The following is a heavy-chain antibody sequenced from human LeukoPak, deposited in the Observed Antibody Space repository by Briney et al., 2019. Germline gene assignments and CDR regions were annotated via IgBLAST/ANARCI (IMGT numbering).Heavy chain of an antibody. D-gene: IGHD1-26*01. CDR2: MWYDGSRG. CDR1: GFILSTHG. V-gene: IGHV3-33*01. Sequence: GGSLRLSCAASGFILSTHGMHWVRQAPGKGLEWVAGMWYDGSRGDYADSVKGRFTISRDMPKNTLNLQMNSLRVEDTAMFYCARDLSFGSLDFRGQGTLVTVSS. CDR3: ARDLSFGSLDF. J-gene: IGHJ4*02.